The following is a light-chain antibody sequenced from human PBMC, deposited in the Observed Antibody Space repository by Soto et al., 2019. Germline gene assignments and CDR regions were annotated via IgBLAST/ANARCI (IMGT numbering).Light chain of an antibody. Sequence: QAVVTQPPSVSAAPGQQVTISCSGTISNMGNNFVSWYQQLPGTAPKLLIYDNNQRPSGIPDRFSGSKSGTSATLGITGLQTGDEADYYCGTWDSSLSAVVFGGGTKVTVL. CDR2: DNN. CDR1: ISNMGNNF. J-gene: IGLJ2*01. V-gene: IGLV1-51*01. CDR3: GTWDSSLSAVV.